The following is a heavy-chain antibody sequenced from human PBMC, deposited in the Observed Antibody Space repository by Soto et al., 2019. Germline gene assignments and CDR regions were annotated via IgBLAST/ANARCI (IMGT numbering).Heavy chain of an antibody. CDR1: GFSLSTSGVG. Sequence: QITLKESGPTLVKPTQTLTLTCTFSGFSLSTSGVGVGWIRQPPGKDLEWLALIYWNDDKRYGPSLKNRLTITKDTSKNQVVLTMTNMDPVDTATYYCAQLAVAGTIGHFHHWGQGTLVTVSS. CDR3: AQLAVAGTIGHFHH. CDR2: IYWNDDK. D-gene: IGHD6-19*01. V-gene: IGHV2-5*01. J-gene: IGHJ1*01.